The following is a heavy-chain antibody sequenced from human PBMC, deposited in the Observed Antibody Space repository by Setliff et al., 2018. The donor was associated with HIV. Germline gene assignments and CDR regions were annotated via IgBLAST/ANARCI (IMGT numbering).Heavy chain of an antibody. CDR2: IYPADSDT. CDR1: GYTFNTYW. Sequence: PGESLKISCKGSGYTFNTYWIAWVRQMPGKGLEWMGIIYPADSDTRYSPSFQGQVTISADKSISTAYLQWSRLKTSDTAMYYCARHGNPTGYSSSWYGGDFDYWGQGTLVTAPQ. D-gene: IGHD6-13*01. V-gene: IGHV5-51*01. J-gene: IGHJ4*02. CDR3: ARHGNPTGYSSSWYGGDFDY.